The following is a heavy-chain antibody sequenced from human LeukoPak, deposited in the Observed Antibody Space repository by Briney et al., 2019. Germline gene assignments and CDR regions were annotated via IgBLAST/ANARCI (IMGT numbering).Heavy chain of an antibody. CDR2: ISTDSSTI. Sequence: PGGSLRLSCAASGFTFSSYSMNWVRQAPGRGLDWVSYISTDSSTIYYADSVKGRFTISRDNAKNSLYLQMNSLRAEDTAVYYCARGYYYGSGNYPSYFDYWGQGSLVTVSS. V-gene: IGHV3-48*04. CDR3: ARGYYYGSGNYPSYFDY. D-gene: IGHD3-10*01. J-gene: IGHJ4*02. CDR1: GFTFSSYS.